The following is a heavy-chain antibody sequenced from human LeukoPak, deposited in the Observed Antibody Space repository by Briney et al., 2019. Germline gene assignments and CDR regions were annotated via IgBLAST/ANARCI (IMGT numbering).Heavy chain of an antibody. V-gene: IGHV1-69*01. CDR3: ARDWTNYYDSSGYYPRGAFDI. CDR2: IIPIFGTA. CDR1: GGTFSSYA. Sequence: VASVKVSCKASGGTFSSYAISWVRRAPGQGLEWMGGIIPIFGTANYAQKFQGRVTITADESTSTAYMELSSLRSEDTAVYYCARDWTNYYDSSGYYPRGAFDIWGQGTMVTVSS. D-gene: IGHD3-22*01. J-gene: IGHJ3*02.